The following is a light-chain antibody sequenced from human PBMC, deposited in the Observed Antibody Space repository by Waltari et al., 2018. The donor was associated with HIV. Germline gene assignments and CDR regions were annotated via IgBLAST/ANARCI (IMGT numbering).Light chain of an antibody. CDR3: SSYTSSSSVL. CDR2: EVT. Sequence: QSALTQPASVSGSPGQSITISCTGTNSDVGGYNYVSWYQLHPGKAPKLMIFEVTNRPSGVSNRFSGSKSGNTASLTISGLQAEDEADYYCSSYTSSSSVLFGGGTKLTVL. CDR1: NSDVGGYNY. V-gene: IGLV2-14*01. J-gene: IGLJ2*01.